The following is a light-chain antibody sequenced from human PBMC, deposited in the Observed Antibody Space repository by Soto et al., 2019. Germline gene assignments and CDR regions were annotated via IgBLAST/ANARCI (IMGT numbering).Light chain of an antibody. CDR1: SSNIGNNY. V-gene: IGLV1-51*01. J-gene: IGLJ1*01. Sequence: QSLLTQPPSVSAAPGQKVTISCSGSSSNIGNNYVSWYQHLPGAAPKLIIYDNDKRSSGIPDRFSGSKSGTSATLDITGLQTGDEADYYCGTWDSTLSCVFGTGTKLTVL. CDR3: GTWDSTLSCV. CDR2: DND.